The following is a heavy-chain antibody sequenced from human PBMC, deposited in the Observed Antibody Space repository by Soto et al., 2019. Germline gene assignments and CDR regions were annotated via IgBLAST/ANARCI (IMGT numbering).Heavy chain of an antibody. J-gene: IGHJ4*02. D-gene: IGHD3-16*02. Sequence: SETLSLTCAVYGGSFSGYYWSWIRQPPGKGLEWIGEINHSGSTNYNPSLKSRVTISVDTSKNQFSLKLSSVTAADTAVYYCARTYIWGSYRYQNGGFDYWGQGTLVTVSS. V-gene: IGHV4-34*01. CDR2: INHSGST. CDR3: ARTYIWGSYRYQNGGFDY. CDR1: GGSFSGYY.